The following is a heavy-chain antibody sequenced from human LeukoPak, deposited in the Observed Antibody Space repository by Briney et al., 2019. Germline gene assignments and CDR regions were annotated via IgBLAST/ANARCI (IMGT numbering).Heavy chain of an antibody. D-gene: IGHD6-6*01. CDR2: IRSKAYGGTT. Sequence: GGSLRLSCTASGFTFGDYAMSWFRQAPGKGLEWVGFIRSKAYGGTTECAASVKGRFTISRDDSKSIAYLQMNSLKTEDTAVYYCTRAYIAARLMSAFDIWGQGTMVTVSS. CDR1: GFTFGDYA. V-gene: IGHV3-49*03. J-gene: IGHJ3*02. CDR3: TRAYIAARLMSAFDI.